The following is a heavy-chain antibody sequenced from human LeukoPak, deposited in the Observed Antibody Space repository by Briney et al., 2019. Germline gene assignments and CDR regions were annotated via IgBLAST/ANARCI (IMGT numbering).Heavy chain of an antibody. V-gene: IGHV3-7*01. CDR1: GFTFSSYW. D-gene: IGHD3-22*01. J-gene: IGHJ4*02. CDR3: ARDLYYDSSGYWVY. Sequence: GGSLRLSCAASGFTFSSYWMSWVRQAPGKGLEWVANIKQDGSEKYYVDSVKGRFTISRDNAKNSLYLQMNSLRAEDTAVYYCARDLYYDSSGYWVYWGQGTLVTVSS. CDR2: IKQDGSEK.